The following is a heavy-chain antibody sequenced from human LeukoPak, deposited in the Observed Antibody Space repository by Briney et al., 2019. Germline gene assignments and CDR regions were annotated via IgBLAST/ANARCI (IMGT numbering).Heavy chain of an antibody. Sequence: GSLRLSCAASGFTFSSYEMNWVRQPPGKGLEWIGEIYHSGSTNYNPSLKSRVTISVDKSKNQFSLKLSSVIAADTAVYNCARQWRNSWNDYFDFWGQGALVTVSS. D-gene: IGHD1-1*01. CDR2: IYHSGST. CDR3: ARQWRNSWNDYFDF. J-gene: IGHJ4*02. CDR1: GFTFSSYE. V-gene: IGHV4-34*01.